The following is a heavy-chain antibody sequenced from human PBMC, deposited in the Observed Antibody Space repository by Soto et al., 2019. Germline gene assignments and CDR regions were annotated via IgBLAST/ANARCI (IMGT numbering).Heavy chain of an antibody. CDR2: IKSKTDGGTT. D-gene: IGHD3-3*01. Sequence: GGSLRLSCAASGFTFSNAWMNWVRQAPGKGLEWVGRIKSKTDGGTTDYAAPVKGRFTISRDDSKSTLYLQMNSLKTEDTAVYYCTGGYDFLSYGMDVWGQGTTVTVSS. J-gene: IGHJ6*02. CDR3: TGGYDFLSYGMDV. CDR1: GFTFSNAW. V-gene: IGHV3-15*07.